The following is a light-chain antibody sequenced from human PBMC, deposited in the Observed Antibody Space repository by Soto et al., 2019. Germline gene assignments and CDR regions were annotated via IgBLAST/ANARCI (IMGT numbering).Light chain of an antibody. J-gene: IGKJ3*01. V-gene: IGKV3-20*01. CDR2: GAS. CDR3: QQYDTPPFT. Sequence: EIVLTQSPGTLSVSPGERATLSCRASQSVSYTYLAWYQHKPGQAPSLPIYGASYRATGIPDRFSGSGSGTEFTLTISRLEPEDFAVYYCQQYDTPPFTFGPGTKVDNK. CDR1: QSVSYTY.